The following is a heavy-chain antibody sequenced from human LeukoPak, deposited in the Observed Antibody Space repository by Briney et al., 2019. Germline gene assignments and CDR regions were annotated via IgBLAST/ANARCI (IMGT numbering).Heavy chain of an antibody. D-gene: IGHD3-22*01. J-gene: IGHJ4*02. CDR3: ARTKYYYDSSGYYYSY. CDR2: INPNSGGT. Sequence: ASVKVSCKASGYTLTGYYMHWVRQAPGQGLAWMGWINPNSGGTNYAQKFQGRVTMTRDTSISTAYMELSRLRSDDTAVYYCARTKYYYDSSGYYYSYWGQGTLVTVSS. CDR1: GYTLTGYY. V-gene: IGHV1-2*02.